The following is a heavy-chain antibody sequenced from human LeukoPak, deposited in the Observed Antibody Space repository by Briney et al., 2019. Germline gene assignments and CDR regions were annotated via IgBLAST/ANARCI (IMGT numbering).Heavy chain of an antibody. V-gene: IGHV4-39*01. J-gene: IGHJ4*02. CDR2: IYYSGST. CDR3: ARHDSSGYYYYIDY. Sequence: PSETLSLTCTVSGGSISSSSYYWGWIRQPPGKGLEWIGSIYYSGSTYYSPSLKSRVTISVDTSKNQFSLKLSSVTAADTAVYYCARHDSSGYYYYIDYWGQGTLVTVSS. CDR1: GGSISSSSYY. D-gene: IGHD3-22*01.